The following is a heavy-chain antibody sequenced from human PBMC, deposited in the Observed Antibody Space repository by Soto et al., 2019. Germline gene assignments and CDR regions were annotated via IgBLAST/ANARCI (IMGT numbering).Heavy chain of an antibody. CDR2: IYSGGST. V-gene: IGHV3-66*04. J-gene: IGHJ6*02. CDR1: GFTVSSNY. CDR3: ARLGTYYYYYGMDV. Sequence: GGSLRLSCAASGFTVSSNYMSWVRQAPGKGLEWVSVIYSGGSTYYADSVKGRFTISRDNSKNTLYLQMNSLRAEDTAVYYCARLGTYYYYYGMDVWGQGPTVTVSS. D-gene: IGHD1-1*01.